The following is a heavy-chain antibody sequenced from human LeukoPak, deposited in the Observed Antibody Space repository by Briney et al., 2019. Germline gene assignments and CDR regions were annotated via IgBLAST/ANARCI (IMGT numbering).Heavy chain of an antibody. CDR3: ARVRDDFWSGYYNDFDY. CDR1: GFTFSDYY. CDR2: ISSSGSTI. Sequence: GGSLRLSCAASGFTFSDYYMSWIRQAPGKGLEWVSYISSSGSTIYYADSLKGRFTISRDNAKNSLYLQMNSLRAEDTAVYYCARVRDDFWSGYYNDFDYWGQGTLVTVSS. J-gene: IGHJ4*02. D-gene: IGHD3-3*01. V-gene: IGHV3-11*01.